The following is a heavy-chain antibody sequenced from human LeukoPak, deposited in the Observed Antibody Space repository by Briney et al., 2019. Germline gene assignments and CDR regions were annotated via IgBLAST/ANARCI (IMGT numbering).Heavy chain of an antibody. CDR1: GFTFSSYA. V-gene: IGHV3-23*01. J-gene: IGHJ3*02. Sequence: PGGSLRLSCAASGFTFSSYAMSWVRQAPGKGLEWVSGIRGSGERTYSADSVKGRFTISRDSAKNSLYLQMNSLRDEDTALYYCARDGGFGFLAAFDIWGQGTMVTVSS. CDR3: ARDGGFGFLAAFDI. D-gene: IGHD3-10*01. CDR2: IRGSGERT.